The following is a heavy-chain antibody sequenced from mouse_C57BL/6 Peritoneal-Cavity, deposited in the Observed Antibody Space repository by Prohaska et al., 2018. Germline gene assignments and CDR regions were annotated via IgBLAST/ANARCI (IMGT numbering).Heavy chain of an antibody. CDR3: ASPRYYGSSSYAMDY. CDR2: GSN. J-gene: IGHJ4*01. V-gene: IGHV3-6*01. D-gene: IGHD1-1*01. Sequence: GSNNYNPSLKNRISITRDTSKNQFFLKLNSVTTEDTATYYCASPRYYGSSSYAMDYWGQGTSVTVSS.